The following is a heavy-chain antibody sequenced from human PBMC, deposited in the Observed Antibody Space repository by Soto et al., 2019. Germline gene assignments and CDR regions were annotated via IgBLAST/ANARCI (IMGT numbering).Heavy chain of an antibody. J-gene: IGHJ6*02. Sequence: GGSLRLSCAASGFTFSSYAMSWVRQAPGKGLEWVSAISGSGGSTYYADSVKGRFTISRDNSKNTLYLQMNSLRAEDTAVYYCAKEDVRDGYNWGPYYYYYGMDVWGQGTTVTVSS. CDR3: AKEDVRDGYNWGPYYYYYGMDV. CDR2: ISGSGGST. V-gene: IGHV3-23*01. D-gene: IGHD5-12*01. CDR1: GFTFSSYA.